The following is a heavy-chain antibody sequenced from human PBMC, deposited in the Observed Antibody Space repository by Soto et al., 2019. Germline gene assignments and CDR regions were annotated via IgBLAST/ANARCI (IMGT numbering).Heavy chain of an antibody. CDR3: ATLSVVVPAAMLMGDDAFDI. V-gene: IGHV4-34*01. Sequence: LSLTFAVYGGSFSGYYWSWIRQPPGKGLEWIGEINHSGSTNYNPSLKSRVTISVDTSKNQFSLKLSSVTAADTAVYYCATLSVVVPAAMLMGDDAFDIWGQGTMVTVSS. D-gene: IGHD2-2*01. J-gene: IGHJ3*02. CDR1: GGSFSGYY. CDR2: INHSGST.